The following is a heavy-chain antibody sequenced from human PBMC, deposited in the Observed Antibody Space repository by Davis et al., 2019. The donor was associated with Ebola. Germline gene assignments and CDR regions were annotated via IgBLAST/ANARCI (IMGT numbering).Heavy chain of an antibody. V-gene: IGHV3-21*01. CDR3: ARDGYDFWSGYYGIYYYYGMDV. D-gene: IGHD3-3*01. Sequence: GESLKIPCAASGFTFSSYSMNWVRQAPGKGLEWVSSISSSSSYIYYADSVKGRFTISRDNAKNSLYLQMNSLRAEDTAVYYCARDGYDFWSGYYGIYYYYGMDVWGQGTTVTVSS. CDR1: GFTFSSYS. CDR2: ISSSSSYI. J-gene: IGHJ6*02.